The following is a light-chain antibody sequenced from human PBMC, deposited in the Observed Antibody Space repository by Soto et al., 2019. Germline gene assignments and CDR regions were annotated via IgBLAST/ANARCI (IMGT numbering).Light chain of an antibody. V-gene: IGKV1-27*01. CDR2: AAS. CDR1: QGISNY. J-gene: IGKJ3*01. Sequence: DIQMTQSPSSLSASVGDRVTITCRASQGISNYLAWYQQKPGKVPKLLIYAASTLLSGVPSRFSGSGSGTDFTLNLSSLQPEDVATYYCQKYNGAPRGFIFRPRTQVDIK. CDR3: QKYNGAPRGFI.